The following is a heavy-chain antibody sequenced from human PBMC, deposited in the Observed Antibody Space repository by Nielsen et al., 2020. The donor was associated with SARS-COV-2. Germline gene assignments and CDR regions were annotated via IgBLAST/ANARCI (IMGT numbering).Heavy chain of an antibody. V-gene: IGHV3-7*03. Sequence: GESLKISCAVSGFTFSDYWMSWVRQAPGKGLEWVANIHQDGGETRYADSVKGRFTISRDNAKNSLYLQMNSLRAEDTAMYYCARNFYGSGSYPFDPWGQGTLVTVSS. CDR3: ARNFYGSGSYPFDP. J-gene: IGHJ5*02. D-gene: IGHD3-10*01. CDR1: GFTFSDYW. CDR2: IHQDGGET.